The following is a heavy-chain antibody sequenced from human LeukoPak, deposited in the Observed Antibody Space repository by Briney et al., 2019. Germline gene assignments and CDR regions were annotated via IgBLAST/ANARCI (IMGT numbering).Heavy chain of an antibody. V-gene: IGHV4-59*08. J-gene: IGHJ4*02. Sequence: SETLSLTGTVSGGSISSYYWSWIRQPPGKGLEWIGYIYYSGSTNYNPSLKSRVTISVDTSKNQFSLKLSSVTAADTAVYYCARGRYSSGWSGCDYWGQGTLVTVSS. CDR2: IYYSGST. CDR3: ARGRYSSGWSGCDY. D-gene: IGHD6-19*01. CDR1: GGSISSYY.